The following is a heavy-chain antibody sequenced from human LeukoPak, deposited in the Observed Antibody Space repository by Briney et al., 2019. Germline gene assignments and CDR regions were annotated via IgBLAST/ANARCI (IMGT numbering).Heavy chain of an antibody. CDR1: GGSISSYY. J-gene: IGHJ4*02. CDR3: ARVKQLYSNYEGGFDY. CDR2: IYYSGST. Sequence: PSETLSLTCTVSGGSISSYYWSWIRQPPGKGLEWIGYIYYSGSTNYNPSLKSRVTISVDTSKNQFSLKLSSVTAADTAVYYCARVKQLYSNYEGGFDYWGQGTLVTASS. V-gene: IGHV4-59*01. D-gene: IGHD4-11*01.